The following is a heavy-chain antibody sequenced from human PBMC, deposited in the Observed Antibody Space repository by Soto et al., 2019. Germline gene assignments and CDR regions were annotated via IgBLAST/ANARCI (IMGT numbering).Heavy chain of an antibody. CDR3: ARDKDQYDFWGGTLDS. D-gene: IGHD3-3*01. CDR2: ISYDGGNK. J-gene: IGHJ4*02. V-gene: IGHV3-30-3*01. CDR1: NFVFSVYS. Sequence: QLVESGGGVVQPERSLKLSCTASNFVFSVYSLHWVRQAPGKGLEWVALISYDGGNKYYADCVKGRFTISRDNSKNTLYLQMNSLRREDTAVYYCARDKDQYDFWGGTLDSWGQGTLVTASS.